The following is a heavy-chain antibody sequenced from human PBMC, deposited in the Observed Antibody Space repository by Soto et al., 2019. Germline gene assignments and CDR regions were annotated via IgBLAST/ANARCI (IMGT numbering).Heavy chain of an antibody. Sequence: QITLKESGPTLVKPTQTLTLTCTFSGFSLSTSGVGVGWIRQPPGKALEWLALIYWDDDKRYSPSLKSRLTITKDNSKNQVVLTMTNMDPVDTATYYCAHRGVGPGTYYYYGMDVWGQGTTVTVSS. CDR1: GFSLSTSGVG. CDR2: IYWDDDK. D-gene: IGHD3-10*01. CDR3: AHRGVGPGTYYYYGMDV. J-gene: IGHJ6*02. V-gene: IGHV2-5*02.